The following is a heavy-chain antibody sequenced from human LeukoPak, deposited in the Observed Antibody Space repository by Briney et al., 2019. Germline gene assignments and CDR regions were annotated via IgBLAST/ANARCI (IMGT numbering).Heavy chain of an antibody. CDR1: GGSFRGYY. J-gene: IGHJ4*02. D-gene: IGHD2-2*01. CDR3: ASTERCSTTCPLDY. Sequence: SETLSLTCAVYGGSFRGYYWSWIRQPPGKGLEWIGEINHSGSTNYNPSLKSRVTISLDTSMKKFSLKLNSVTAADTAVYYCASTERCSTTCPLDYWGQGTLITVSS. CDR2: INHSGST. V-gene: IGHV4-34*01.